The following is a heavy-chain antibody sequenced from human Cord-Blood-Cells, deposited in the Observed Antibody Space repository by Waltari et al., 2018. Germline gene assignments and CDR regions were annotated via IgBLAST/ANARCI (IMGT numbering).Heavy chain of an antibody. V-gene: IGHV1-2*04. CDR1: GYTFTGYY. CDR2: IKPNSGST. Sequence: QVQLVQSGAEVKKPGASVKVSCKASGYTFTGYYMHWVRQAPGQGLEWMGWIKPNSGSTNYAQKFQGWVTMTRDTSISTAYMELSRLRSDDTAVYYCARAPLTTHDAFDIWGQGTMVTVSS. CDR3: ARAPLTTHDAFDI. D-gene: IGHD4-4*01. J-gene: IGHJ3*02.